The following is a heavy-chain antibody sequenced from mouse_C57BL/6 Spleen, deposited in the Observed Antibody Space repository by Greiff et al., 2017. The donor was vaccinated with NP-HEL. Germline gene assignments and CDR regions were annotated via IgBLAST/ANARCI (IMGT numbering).Heavy chain of an antibody. CDR3: ARDGGMITTTHYFDY. CDR1: GFTFSDYY. D-gene: IGHD2-4*01. J-gene: IGHJ2*01. V-gene: IGHV5-16*01. Sequence: EVQLQESEGGLVQPGSSMKLSCTASGFTFSDYYMAWVRQVPEKGLEWVANINYDGSSTYYLDSLKSRFIISRDNAKNILYLQMSSLKSEDTATYYCARDGGMITTTHYFDYWGQGTTLTVSS. CDR2: INYDGSST.